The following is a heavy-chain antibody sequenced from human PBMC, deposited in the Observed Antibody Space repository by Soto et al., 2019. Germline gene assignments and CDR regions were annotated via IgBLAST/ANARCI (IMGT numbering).Heavy chain of an antibody. CDR2: INAGNGNT. CDR1: GYTFTSYA. J-gene: IGHJ5*02. Sequence: GASVKVSCKASGYTFTSYAMHWVRQAPGQRLEWMGWINAGNGNTKYSQKFQGRVTITRDTSASTAYMELSSLRSEDTAVYYCARTPQWLAPENNWFDPWGQGTLVTVSS. V-gene: IGHV1-3*01. D-gene: IGHD6-19*01. CDR3: ARTPQWLAPENNWFDP.